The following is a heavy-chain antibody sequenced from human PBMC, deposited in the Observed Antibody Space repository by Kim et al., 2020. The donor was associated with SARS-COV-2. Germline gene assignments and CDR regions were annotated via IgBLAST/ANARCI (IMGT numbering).Heavy chain of an antibody. CDR1: GFTFSSYS. CDR3: ARDYAGPSITVGFPGGDYYYYGMDV. CDR2: ISSSSSYI. Sequence: GGSLRLSCAASGFTFSSYSMNWVRQAPGKGLEWVSSISSSSSYIYYADSVKGRFTISRDNAKNSLYLQMNSLRAEDTAVYYCARDYAGPSITVGFPGGDYYYYGMDVWGQGTTVTVSS. V-gene: IGHV3-21*01. D-gene: IGHD3-10*01. J-gene: IGHJ6*02.